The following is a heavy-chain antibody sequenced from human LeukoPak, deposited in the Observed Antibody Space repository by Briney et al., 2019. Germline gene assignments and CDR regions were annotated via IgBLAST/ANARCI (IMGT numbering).Heavy chain of an antibody. CDR3: ARDLKTSGWYGDFDY. CDR1: GFTLSRSA. V-gene: IGHV3-53*01. D-gene: IGHD6-19*01. Sequence: PGGSLRLSCAASGFTLSRSAMNWVRQAPGKGLEWVSAIFSGGSTFYADSVTGRFTISRDNSKNTVYLEMNSLRAEDTAVYYCARDLKTSGWYGDFDYWGQGTLVTVSS. J-gene: IGHJ4*02. CDR2: IFSGGST.